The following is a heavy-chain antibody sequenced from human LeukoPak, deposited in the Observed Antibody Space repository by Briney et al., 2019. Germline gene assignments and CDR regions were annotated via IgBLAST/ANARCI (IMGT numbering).Heavy chain of an antibody. V-gene: IGHV3-30*18. CDR1: GFTFRSYG. J-gene: IGHJ6*02. CDR3: AKDLAYTYGYYYYGMDV. CDR2: ISYDGSNK. D-gene: IGHD5-18*01. Sequence: GGSLRLSGAASGFTFRSYGRHWVRQAPGKGLEWVPVISYDGSNKYYADSVKGRFTISRDNSKNTLYLQMNSLRAEDTAVYYCAKDLAYTYGYYYYGMDVWGQGTTVTVSS.